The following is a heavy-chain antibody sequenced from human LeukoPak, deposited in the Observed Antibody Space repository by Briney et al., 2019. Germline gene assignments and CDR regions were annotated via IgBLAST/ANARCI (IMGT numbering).Heavy chain of an antibody. J-gene: IGHJ3*02. V-gene: IGHV1-24*01. D-gene: IGHD6-13*01. Sequence: ASVKVSCKVSGYTLTELSMHWVRQAPGKGLEWMGGFDPEDGETIYAQKFQGRVTMTEDTSTDTAYMELSNLRSEDTAVYYCATDGIAAAGTMDAFDIWGQGTMVTVSS. CDR2: FDPEDGET. CDR3: ATDGIAAAGTMDAFDI. CDR1: GYTLTELS.